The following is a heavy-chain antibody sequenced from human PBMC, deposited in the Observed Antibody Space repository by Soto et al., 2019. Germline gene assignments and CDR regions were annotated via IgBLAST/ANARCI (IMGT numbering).Heavy chain of an antibody. CDR1: GGSISSGGYY. CDR3: ARGRKEYSSSWYVD. V-gene: IGHV4-31*03. J-gene: IGHJ4*02. Sequence: PSETLYLTCTVSGGSISSGGYYWSWIRQHPGKGLEWIGYIYYSGSTYYNPSLKSRVTISVDTSKNQFSLKLSSVTAADTAVYYCARGRKEYSSSWYVDWGQGTLVTVS. D-gene: IGHD6-13*01. CDR2: IYYSGST.